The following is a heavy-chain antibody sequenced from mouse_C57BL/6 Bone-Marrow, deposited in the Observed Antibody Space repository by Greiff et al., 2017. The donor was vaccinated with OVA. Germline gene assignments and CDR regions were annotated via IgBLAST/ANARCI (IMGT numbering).Heavy chain of an antibody. CDR2: ISNLAYSI. Sequence: DVQLVESGGGLVQPGGSLKLSCAASGFTFSDYGMAWVRQAPRKGPEWVAFISNLAYSIYYADTVTGRFTISRENAKNTLYLEMSSLRSEDTAMYYCARGGYGSKTGTIAYWGQGTLVTVSA. CDR1: GFTFSDYG. CDR3: ARGGYGSKTGTIAY. J-gene: IGHJ3*01. V-gene: IGHV5-15*01. D-gene: IGHD1-1*01.